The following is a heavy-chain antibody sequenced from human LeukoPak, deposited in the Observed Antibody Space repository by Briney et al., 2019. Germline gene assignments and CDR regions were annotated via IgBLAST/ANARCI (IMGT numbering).Heavy chain of an antibody. Sequence: PSETLSLTCTVSGYSISSGYYWGWIRQPPGKGLEWIGSIYHSGSTYYNPSLKSRVTISVDTSKNQFSLKLSSVTAADTAVYYCARNLYDSSGSMGIYTFDYWGQGTLVTVSS. J-gene: IGHJ4*02. V-gene: IGHV4-38-2*02. CDR2: IYHSGST. CDR3: ARNLYDSSGSMGIYTFDY. D-gene: IGHD3-22*01. CDR1: GYSISSGYY.